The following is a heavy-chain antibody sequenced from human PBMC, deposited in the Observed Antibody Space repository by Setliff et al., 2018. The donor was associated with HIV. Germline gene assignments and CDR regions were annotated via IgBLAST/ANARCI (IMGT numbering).Heavy chain of an antibody. Sequence: GASVKVSCKASGYTFTSYDINWVRQATGQGLEWVGRIKPNSGDTNYAQNFQGRVTMARDTSFSTAYTSIRTTYMELTNLKSDDTAVYYCARDHGGNSGYNWFDPWGQGTLVTVSS. CDR3: ARDHGGNSGYNWFDP. CDR1: GYTFTSYD. V-gene: IGHV1-2*02. D-gene: IGHD2-21*02. J-gene: IGHJ5*02. CDR2: IKPNSGDT.